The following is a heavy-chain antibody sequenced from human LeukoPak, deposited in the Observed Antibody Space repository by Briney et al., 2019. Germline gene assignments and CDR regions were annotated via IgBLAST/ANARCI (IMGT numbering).Heavy chain of an antibody. CDR1: GGSISSYY. J-gene: IGHJ4*02. CDR2: IYYSGST. Sequence: SETLSLTCTVSGGSISSYYWSWIRQPPGKGLEWIGYIYYSGSTYYNPSLKSRVTISVDTPKNQFSLQLSSVTAADTAVYYCARKGRGYYYGSGSYYSFDYWGQGTLVTVSS. CDR3: ARKGRGYYYGSGSYYSFDY. D-gene: IGHD3-10*01. V-gene: IGHV4-30-4*01.